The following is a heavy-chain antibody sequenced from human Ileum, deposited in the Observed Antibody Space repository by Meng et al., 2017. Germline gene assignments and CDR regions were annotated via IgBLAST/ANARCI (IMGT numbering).Heavy chain of an antibody. CDR1: GFTLSNYY. V-gene: IGHV3-11*04. CDR3: ARDLEYNKEYSSSWYYYFYGMDV. D-gene: IGHD6-13*01. Sequence: GESLKISCEASGFTLSNYYMTWVRQAPGKGLEWVSYISSGGSTTYYADSVKGRFTISRDNTKNSLFLQMNSLRAEDTAVYFCARDLEYNKEYSSSWYYYFYGMDVWGQGNAGHRLL. J-gene: IGHJ6*02. CDR2: ISSGGSTT.